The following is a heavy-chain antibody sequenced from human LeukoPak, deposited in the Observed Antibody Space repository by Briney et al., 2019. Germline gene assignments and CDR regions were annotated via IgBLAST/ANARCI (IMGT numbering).Heavy chain of an antibody. J-gene: IGHJ4*02. V-gene: IGHV3-64*04. Sequence: GGSLRLSCSASGFTFTGYVMHWVRQAPGKGLEFVSTISSNGGSTYYAGSVKGRFTISRDNSKNTLYLQMNSLRAGDTAVYYCAKGARGVTPVYYSDYWGQGILVTVSS. CDR3: AKGARGVTPVYYSDY. CDR1: GFTFTGYV. D-gene: IGHD4-23*01. CDR2: ISSNGGST.